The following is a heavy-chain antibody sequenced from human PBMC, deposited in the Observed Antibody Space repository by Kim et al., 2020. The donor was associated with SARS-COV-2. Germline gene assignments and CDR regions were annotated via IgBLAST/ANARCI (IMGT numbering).Heavy chain of an antibody. CDR1: GGSISSGGYY. CDR3: ARDFGAGRGGVDP. D-gene: IGHD3-16*01. Sequence: SETLSLTCTVSGGSISSGGYYWSWIRQHPGKGLEWIGYIYYSGSTYYNPSLKSRVTISVYTSKNQFSLKLSSVTAADTAVYYCARDFGAGRGGVDPWGQGTLVTVSS. CDR2: IYYSGST. J-gene: IGHJ5*02. V-gene: IGHV4-31*03.